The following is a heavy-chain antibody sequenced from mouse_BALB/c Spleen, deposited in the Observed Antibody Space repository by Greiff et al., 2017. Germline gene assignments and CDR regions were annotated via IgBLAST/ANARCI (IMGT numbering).Heavy chain of an antibody. Sequence: EVMLVESGGGLVKPGGSLKLSCAASGFTFSSYAMSWVRQTPEKRLEWVATISSGGSYTYYPDSVKGRFTISRDNAKNTLYLQMSSLRSEDTAMFYCARHEQLGPFAYWGQGTLVTVSA. CDR2: ISSGGSYT. CDR1: GFTFSSYA. D-gene: IGHD3-1*01. J-gene: IGHJ3*01. CDR3: ARHEQLGPFAY. V-gene: IGHV5-9-3*01.